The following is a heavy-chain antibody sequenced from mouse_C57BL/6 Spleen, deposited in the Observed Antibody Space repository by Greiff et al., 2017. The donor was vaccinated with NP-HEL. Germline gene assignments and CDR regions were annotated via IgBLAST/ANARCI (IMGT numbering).Heavy chain of an antibody. CDR3: ATLGYDYDEDAY. CDR2: ISSGSSTI. D-gene: IGHD2-4*01. Sequence: EVNVVESGGGLVKPGGSLKLSCAASGFTFSDYGMHWVRQAPEKGLEWVAYISSGSSTIYYADTVKGRFTISRDNAKNTLFLQMTSLRSEDTAMYYCATLGYDYDEDAYWGQGTLVTVSA. CDR1: GFTFSDYG. J-gene: IGHJ3*01. V-gene: IGHV5-17*01.